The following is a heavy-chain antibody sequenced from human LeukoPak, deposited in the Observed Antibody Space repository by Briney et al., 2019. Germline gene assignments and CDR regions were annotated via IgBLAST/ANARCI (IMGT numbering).Heavy chain of an antibody. J-gene: IGHJ6*03. V-gene: IGHV1-2*02. CDR3: ARRALAAVTTGSYYYMDV. CDR2: INPNTGST. CDR1: GYTFTGYY. D-gene: IGHD4-17*01. Sequence: GASVKVSCKASGYTFTGYYMHWVRQAPGQGLGWMGWINPNTGSTNYAQKVQGRFTMTRDTSISTAYMDLSRLRSDDTAVYYCARRALAAVTTGSYYYMDVWGKGTTVTVSS.